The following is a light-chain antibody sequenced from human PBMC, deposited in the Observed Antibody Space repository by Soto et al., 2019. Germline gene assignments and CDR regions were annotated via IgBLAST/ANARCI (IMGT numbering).Light chain of an antibody. CDR3: VLYMGTGISV. V-gene: IGLV8-61*01. CDR2: STN. CDR1: SGSVSTSYY. Sequence: QTVVTQEPSFSVSPGRTVTLTCGLSSGSVSTSYYPSWYQLTPGQAPRTLIYSTNTRSSGVPNRFSGSILENKAALTITGAHADDESDYYCVLYMGTGISVFGGGTKVTVL. J-gene: IGLJ3*02.